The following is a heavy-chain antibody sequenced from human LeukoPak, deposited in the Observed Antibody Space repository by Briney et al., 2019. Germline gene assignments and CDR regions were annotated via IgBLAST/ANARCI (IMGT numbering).Heavy chain of an antibody. V-gene: IGHV4-39*07. CDR2: IYYSGST. CDR1: GGSISSSSYY. J-gene: IGHJ4*02. D-gene: IGHD6-13*01. CDR3: ARLDRGWAAAY. Sequence: PSETLSLTCTVSGGSISSSSYYWGWIRQPPGKGLEWIGSIYYSGSTYYNPSLKSRVTISVDTSKNQFSLKLSSVTAADTAVYYCARLDRGWAAAYWGQGTLVTVSS.